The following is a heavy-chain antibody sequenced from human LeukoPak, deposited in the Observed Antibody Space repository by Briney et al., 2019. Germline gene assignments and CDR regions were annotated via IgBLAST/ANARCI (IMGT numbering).Heavy chain of an antibody. J-gene: IGHJ5*02. D-gene: IGHD3-3*01. CDR2: INTNTGNP. Sequence: GASVKVSCKASGYTFTSYAMNWVRQAPGQGLEWMGWINTNTGNPTYAQGFTGRFVSSLDTSVSTAYLQISSLKAEDTAVYYCARRAGDFWSGPHNWFDPWGQGTLVTVSS. CDR1: GYTFTSYA. V-gene: IGHV7-4-1*02. CDR3: ARRAGDFWSGPHNWFDP.